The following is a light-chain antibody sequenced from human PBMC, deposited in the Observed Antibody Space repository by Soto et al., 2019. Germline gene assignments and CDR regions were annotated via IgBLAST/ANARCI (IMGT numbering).Light chain of an antibody. CDR2: DVS. Sequence: QSVLTQPASVSGYPGQSITISCTGTSSDVGGYNYVSWYQQHPGKAPKVMIYDVSNRPSGVSNRFSGSKSGNTASLTISGLQAEDEADYYCSSYTSSSTWVFGGGTKLTVL. CDR1: SSDVGGYNY. CDR3: SSYTSSSTWV. V-gene: IGLV2-14*01. J-gene: IGLJ3*02.